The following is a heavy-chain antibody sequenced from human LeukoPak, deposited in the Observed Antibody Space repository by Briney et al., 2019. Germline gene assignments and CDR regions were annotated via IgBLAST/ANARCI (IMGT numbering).Heavy chain of an antibody. CDR2: ISGSGGST. V-gene: IGHV3-23*01. J-gene: IGHJ4*02. CDR1: GFTFGSYA. D-gene: IGHD1-26*01. CDR3: AKVAEKWELLAYFDY. Sequence: GGSLRLSCAASGFTFGSYAMSWVRQAPGKGLEWVSAISGSGGSTYYADSVKGRFTISRDNSKNTLYLQMNSLRAEDTAIYHCAKVAEKWELLAYFDYWGQGTLVTVSS.